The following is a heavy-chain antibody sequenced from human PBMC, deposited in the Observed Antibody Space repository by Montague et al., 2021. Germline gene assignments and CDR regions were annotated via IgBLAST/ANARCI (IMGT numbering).Heavy chain of an antibody. CDR1: GFTFSSYA. V-gene: IGHV3-30*04. CDR3: ARDPRWEYDAFDI. CDR2: ISYDGSNK. J-gene: IGHJ3*02. D-gene: IGHD1-26*01. Sequence: SLRLSCAASGFTFSSYAMHWVRPAPGKGLEWVAVISYDGSNKYYADSVKGRFTISRDNSKNTLYLQMNSLRAEDTALFYCARDPRWEYDAFDIWGQGTMVTVSS.